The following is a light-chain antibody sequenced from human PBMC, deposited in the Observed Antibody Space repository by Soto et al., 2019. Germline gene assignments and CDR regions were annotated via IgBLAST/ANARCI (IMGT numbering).Light chain of an antibody. CDR1: QTISSW. V-gene: IGKV1-5*03. J-gene: IGKJ1*01. CDR2: KTS. CDR3: QQYDSYSGT. Sequence: DIQMTQSPSTLSESVGDRVTITCRASQTISSWLAWYQQKPGKAPKLLIYKTSSLDSGVPSRFSGSGSGTEFTLTISGLQADDFATYYCQQYDSYSGTFGQGTKVDIK.